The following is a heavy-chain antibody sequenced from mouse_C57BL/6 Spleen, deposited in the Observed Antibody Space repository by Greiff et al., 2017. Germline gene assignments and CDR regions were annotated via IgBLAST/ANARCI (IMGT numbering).Heavy chain of an antibody. D-gene: IGHD1-1*01. J-gene: IGHJ2*01. CDR3: ARHYYYGSSYFDY. CDR2: INYDGSST. CDR1: GFTFSDYY. V-gene: IGHV5-16*01. Sequence: EVHLVESEGGLVQPGSSMKLSCTASGFTFSDYYMAWVRQVPEKGLEWVANINYDGSSTYYLDSLKSRFIISRDNAKNILYLQMSSLKSEDTATYYCARHYYYGSSYFDYWGQGTTLTVSS.